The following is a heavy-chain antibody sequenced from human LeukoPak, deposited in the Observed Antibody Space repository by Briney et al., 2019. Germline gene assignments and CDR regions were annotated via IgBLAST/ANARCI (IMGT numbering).Heavy chain of an antibody. J-gene: IGHJ4*02. V-gene: IGHV1-18*01. CDR1: GGTFSSYA. Sequence: ASVKVSCKASGGTFSSYAISWVRQAPGQGLEWMGWISAYNGNTNYEQKVQGRVTMTTDTSTSTAYMELRSLRSDDTAVYYCTRGLPPRRNYDSRGYYSYYFDYWGQGTLVTVSS. CDR3: TRGLPPRRNYDSRGYYSYYFDY. D-gene: IGHD3-22*01. CDR2: ISAYNGNT.